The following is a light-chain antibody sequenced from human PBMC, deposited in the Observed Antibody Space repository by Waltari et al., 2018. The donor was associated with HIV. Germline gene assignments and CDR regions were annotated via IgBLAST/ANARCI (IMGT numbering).Light chain of an antibody. CDR1: ALPKQY. CDR3: YSTDSSGNGVV. CDR2: EDS. Sequence: SYELTQPPSVSVSPGQTARITCSGDALPKQYASWYQQKSGQAPVLVIYEDSKRPSGIPERFSGSSSGTMATLTISGAQVEDEADYYCYSTDSSGNGVVFGGGTKLTVL. V-gene: IGLV3-10*01. J-gene: IGLJ2*01.